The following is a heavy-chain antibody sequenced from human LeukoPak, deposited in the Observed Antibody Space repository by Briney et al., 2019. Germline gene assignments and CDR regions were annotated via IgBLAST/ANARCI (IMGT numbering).Heavy chain of an antibody. CDR1: GYTFTSYD. Sequence: ASVKVSCKAFGYTFTSYDINWVRQATGQGLEWMGWMNPNSGNTGYAQKFQGRVTMTRNTSISTAYMELSSPRSEDTALYYCARAAWVSTSSKYYFDNWGQGTLVTVSS. CDR3: ARAAWVSTSSKYYFDN. CDR2: MNPNSGNT. J-gene: IGHJ4*02. V-gene: IGHV1-8*01. D-gene: IGHD2-21*01.